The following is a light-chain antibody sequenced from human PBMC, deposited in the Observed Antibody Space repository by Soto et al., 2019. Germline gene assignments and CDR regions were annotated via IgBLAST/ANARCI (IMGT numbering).Light chain of an antibody. Sequence: DIQMTQSPSTLSASVGDRVTITCRASQSISSWLAWYQQKPGQAPKLLIYDASSLESGVPSRFSGSGSGTDFTLTISSLQPDDFATYYCQQYNSSPYTFGQGTKLEIK. J-gene: IGKJ2*01. CDR3: QQYNSSPYT. V-gene: IGKV1-5*01. CDR1: QSISSW. CDR2: DAS.